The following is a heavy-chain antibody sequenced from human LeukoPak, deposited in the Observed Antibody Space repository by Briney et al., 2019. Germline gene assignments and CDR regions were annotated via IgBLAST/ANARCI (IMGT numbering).Heavy chain of an antibody. CDR2: IYYSGST. Sequence: PSETLSLTCAVYGGSFSGYYWSWIRQHPGKGLEWIGYIYYSGSTYYNPSLKSRVTISVDTSKNQFSLKLSSVTAADTAVYYCARASQSYYYDSSGYSHEPYYYYGMDVWGQGTTVTVSS. J-gene: IGHJ6*02. D-gene: IGHD3-22*01. V-gene: IGHV4-31*11. CDR3: ARASQSYYYDSSGYSHEPYYYYGMDV. CDR1: GGSFSGYY.